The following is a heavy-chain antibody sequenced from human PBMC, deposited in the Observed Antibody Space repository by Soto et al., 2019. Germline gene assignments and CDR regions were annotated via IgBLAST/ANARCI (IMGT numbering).Heavy chain of an antibody. Sequence: SQTLSLTCTVSGGSISSGGYYWSWIRQHPGKGLEWIGYIYYSGSTYYNPSLKSRVTISVDTSKNQFSLKLSSVTAADTAVYYCARDGRRRVPAAIASGLDYWGQGTLVTVSS. J-gene: IGHJ4*02. CDR1: GGSISSGGYY. D-gene: IGHD2-2*01. CDR3: ARDGRRRVPAAIASGLDY. V-gene: IGHV4-31*03. CDR2: IYYSGST.